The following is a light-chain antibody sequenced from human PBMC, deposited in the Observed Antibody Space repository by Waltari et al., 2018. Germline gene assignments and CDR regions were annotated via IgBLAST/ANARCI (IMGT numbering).Light chain of an antibody. CDR3: QQTYVAPRT. V-gene: IGKV1-39*01. CDR2: TTS. Sequence: DIQMTQSPSSLSASVGDRVTITCRASQNIGSSLNWFRQKPGEAPKLLIFTTSSLQSGVPSRFSGSGSGTDFTLTISSLHPEDFATYFCQQTYVAPRTLGLGTKLEI. CDR1: QNIGSS. J-gene: IGKJ2*01.